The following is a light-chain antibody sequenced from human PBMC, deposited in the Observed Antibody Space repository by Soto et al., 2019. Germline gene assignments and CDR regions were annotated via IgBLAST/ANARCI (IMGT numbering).Light chain of an antibody. V-gene: IGKV3-20*01. CDR2: TAS. CDR1: QSVSSSY. CDR3: QQYGSSPWT. Sequence: EIVLTQSPATLSLSPGERATISCRASQSVSSSYLTWYQQTPGQAPRPLIYTASSRSSGIPARCSGSGSGTDFTLTISRLQPEDFAIYYCQQYGSSPWTFGQGTKVEIK. J-gene: IGKJ1*01.